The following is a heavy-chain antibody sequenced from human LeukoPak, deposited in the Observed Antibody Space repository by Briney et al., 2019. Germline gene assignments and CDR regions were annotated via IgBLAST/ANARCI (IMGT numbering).Heavy chain of an antibody. CDR3: AREGGTTVVVPAAIPDAFDI. CDR2: IYYSGST. D-gene: IGHD2-2*01. Sequence: PSQTLSLTCTVSGGSISSGGYYWSWLRQPPGKGLEWIGYIYYSGSTYYNPSLKSRVTISVDTSKNQFSLKLSSVTAADTAVYYCAREGGTTVVVPAAIPDAFDIWGQGTMVTVSS. V-gene: IGHV4-30-4*08. CDR1: GGSISSGGYY. J-gene: IGHJ3*02.